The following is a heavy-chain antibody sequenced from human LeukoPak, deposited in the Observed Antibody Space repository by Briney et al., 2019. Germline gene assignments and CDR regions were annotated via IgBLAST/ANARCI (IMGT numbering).Heavy chain of an antibody. CDR3: ATERWTEYDFWSGYSDH. Sequence: PGGSPRLSCAVSGLSISNYWMTWVRQAPGRGLEWVANMRQDGNSKYYVDSVKGRFTISRDNAKNAVYLQMNSLRVEDAGVYYCATERWTEYDFWSGYSDHWGQGTLVTVSS. D-gene: IGHD3-3*01. CDR1: GLSISNYW. CDR2: MRQDGNSK. J-gene: IGHJ4*02. V-gene: IGHV3-7*03.